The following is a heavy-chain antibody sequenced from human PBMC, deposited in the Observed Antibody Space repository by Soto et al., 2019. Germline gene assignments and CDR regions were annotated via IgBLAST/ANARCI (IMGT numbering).Heavy chain of an antibody. CDR2: VSGSGGST. CDR1: GFTFSSYA. Sequence: GGSLSLSCAASGFTFSSYAMRWVRQAPGKGLEWVSGVSGSGGSTYYADSVKGRFTISRDNSKNTLYLQMNSLRDEDTAIYYCAKDRGAAMVRFYFDYWGQGTLVTVSS. D-gene: IGHD3-10*01. CDR3: AKDRGAAMVRFYFDY. V-gene: IGHV3-23*01. J-gene: IGHJ4*02.